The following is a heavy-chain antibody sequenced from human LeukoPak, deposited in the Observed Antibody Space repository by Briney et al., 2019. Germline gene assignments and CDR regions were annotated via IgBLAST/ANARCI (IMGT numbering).Heavy chain of an antibody. CDR3: AKDGKNYFDY. CDR1: GFTFSSYA. Sequence: GGSLRLSCAASGFTFSSYAMSWVRQAPGKGLEWVSLISWDGGSTYYADSVKGRFTISRDNSKNSLSLQMNSLRAEDTALYYCAKDGKNYFDYWGQGTLVTVSS. CDR2: ISWDGGST. V-gene: IGHV3-43*02. J-gene: IGHJ4*02.